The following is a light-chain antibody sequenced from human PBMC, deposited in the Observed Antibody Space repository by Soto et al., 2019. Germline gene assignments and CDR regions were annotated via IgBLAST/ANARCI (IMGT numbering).Light chain of an antibody. J-gene: IGKJ3*01. CDR3: HHYGVSPIYT. CDR2: GTS. V-gene: IGKV3-20*01. Sequence: EIVLTQSPGTLSLSPGERATLSCRASQSVSSSYLAWYQQKPGQAPRLLIYGTSSRATDIPDRFSGSGSGTDFTLTISRLEPEDFAVYYCHHYGVSPIYTFGPGTKVDFK. CDR1: QSVSSSY.